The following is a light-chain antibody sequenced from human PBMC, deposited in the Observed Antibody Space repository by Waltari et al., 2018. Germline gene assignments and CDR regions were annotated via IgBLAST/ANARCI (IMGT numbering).Light chain of an antibody. Sequence: EIVMTQSPATLSVSPGERATLPCRPSESVINSLAWYQQRPGQAPRLLFYDASTRATGIPARFSGSGSGTEFTLTISSLQSEDFAVYYCQQYKNWPPLTFGGGTKVEIK. CDR1: ESVINS. CDR3: QQYKNWPPLT. CDR2: DAS. V-gene: IGKV3-15*01. J-gene: IGKJ4*01.